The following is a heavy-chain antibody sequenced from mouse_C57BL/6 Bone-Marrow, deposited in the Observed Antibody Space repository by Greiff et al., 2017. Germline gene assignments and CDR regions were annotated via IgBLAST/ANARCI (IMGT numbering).Heavy chain of an antibody. CDR2: IDPENGDT. J-gene: IGHJ2*01. V-gene: IGHV14-4*01. Sequence: EVQLQQSGAELVRPGASVKLSCTASGFNIKDDYMHWVKQRPEQGLEWIGWIDPENGDTEYASKFQGKATITADTSSNTAYLQLSSLTSEDTAVYYCTTEDYCGLDYWGQGTTLTVSS. CDR1: GFNIKDDY. D-gene: IGHD1-1*01. CDR3: TTEDYCGLDY.